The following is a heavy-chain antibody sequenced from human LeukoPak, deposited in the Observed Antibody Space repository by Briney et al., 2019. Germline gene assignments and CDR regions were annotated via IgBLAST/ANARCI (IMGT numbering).Heavy chain of an antibody. Sequence: GGSLRLSCAASGFTFSNFAMSLVRQAPGKGLEWVSVISGSGDGTYYADSVKGRFTISRDNSKNTLYLQMNSLRAEDTAVYYCAKDHSGGYFYFDYWGQGILVTVSS. D-gene: IGHD3-22*01. J-gene: IGHJ4*02. CDR1: GFTFSNFA. V-gene: IGHV3-23*01. CDR2: ISGSGDGT. CDR3: AKDHSGGYFYFDY.